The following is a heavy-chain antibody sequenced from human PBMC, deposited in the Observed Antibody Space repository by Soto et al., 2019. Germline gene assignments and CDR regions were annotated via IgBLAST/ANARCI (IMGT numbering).Heavy chain of an antibody. V-gene: IGHV4-61*01. D-gene: IGHD3-22*01. Sequence: ETLSLPCTFSGGSVSSGSYYWSWIRQPPGKGLEWIGYIYYSGSTNYNPSLKSRVTISVDTSKNQFSLKLSSVTAADTAVYYCAIFYYDSSGYLRFDYWGQGTLVTVSS. J-gene: IGHJ4*02. CDR3: AIFYYDSSGYLRFDY. CDR2: IYYSGST. CDR1: GGSVSSGSYY.